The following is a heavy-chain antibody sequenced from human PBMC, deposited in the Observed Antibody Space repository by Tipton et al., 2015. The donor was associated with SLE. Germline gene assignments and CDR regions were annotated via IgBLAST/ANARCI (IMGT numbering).Heavy chain of an antibody. CDR3: AGGENVDN. Sequence: QVQLVQSGAEVKKPGASVTVSCKASGYAFTSYYIHWLRQAPGQGLEWMGIINPASGSATYAQKFRGRVTMTRDLSTTTVYTGLSGLRSDDTAVFFCAGGENVDNWGQGTLVSVSS. CDR2: INPASGSA. J-gene: IGHJ4*02. V-gene: IGHV1-46*01. CDR1: GYAFTSYY.